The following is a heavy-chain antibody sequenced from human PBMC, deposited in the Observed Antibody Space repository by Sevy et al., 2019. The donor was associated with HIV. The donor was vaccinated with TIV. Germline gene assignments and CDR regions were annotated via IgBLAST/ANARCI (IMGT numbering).Heavy chain of an antibody. J-gene: IGHJ3*02. V-gene: IGHV3-20*04. CDR3: ARDASSGCYSSGAFDI. CDR2: FNWNGGST. D-gene: IGHD1-26*01. Sequence: GGSLRLSCAASGFTFDDYGMSWVRQAPGKGLEWVSGFNWNGGSTGYADSVKGRFTISKDNAKNSLYLQMNSLRAEDTALYYCARDASSGCYSSGAFDIWGQGTMVTVSS. CDR1: GFTFDDYG.